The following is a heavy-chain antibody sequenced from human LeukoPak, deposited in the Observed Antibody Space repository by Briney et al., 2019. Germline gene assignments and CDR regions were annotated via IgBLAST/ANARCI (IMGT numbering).Heavy chain of an antibody. CDR3: ARDVHYDSSGYYRDY. Sequence: SETRSLTCTVSGGSISSYYWTWIRQPAGKGLEWIGRIYTSGITNYNPSLKSRVTMSVDTSKNQFSLKLSSVTAADTAVYYCARDVHYDSSGYYRDYWGQGTLVTVSS. V-gene: IGHV4-4*07. J-gene: IGHJ4*02. CDR2: IYTSGIT. CDR1: GGSISSYY. D-gene: IGHD3-22*01.